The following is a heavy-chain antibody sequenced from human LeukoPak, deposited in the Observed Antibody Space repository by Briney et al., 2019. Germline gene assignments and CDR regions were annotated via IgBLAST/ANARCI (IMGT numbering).Heavy chain of an antibody. CDR2: IYTSGRT. CDR3: ARDRRRSSTWDGAGYDP. J-gene: IGHJ5*02. CDR1: GGSISAGSYY. D-gene: IGHD6-19*01. V-gene: IGHV4-61*02. Sequence: SGPTLVKPSETLSLTCTVSGGSISAGSYYWSWIRQPAGKGLEWIGRIYTSGRTDYNASLKSRVTISVDTSKNHFSLNLTSVTAADTAVYYCARDRRRSSTWDGAGYDPWGQGTLVTVSS.